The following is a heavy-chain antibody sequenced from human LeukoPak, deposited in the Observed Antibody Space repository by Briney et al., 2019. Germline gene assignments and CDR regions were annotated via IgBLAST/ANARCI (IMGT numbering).Heavy chain of an antibody. Sequence: SETLSLTCAVYGGSFSGYYWSWIRQPPGKGLEWIGEINHSGSTNYNPSLKSRVTISLDTSKSQFSLKVSSVTAADTAVYYCARGQGTVTTHWGQGTLVTVSS. CDR3: ARGQGTVTTH. CDR2: INHSGST. D-gene: IGHD4-17*01. V-gene: IGHV4-34*01. CDR1: GGSFSGYY. J-gene: IGHJ4*02.